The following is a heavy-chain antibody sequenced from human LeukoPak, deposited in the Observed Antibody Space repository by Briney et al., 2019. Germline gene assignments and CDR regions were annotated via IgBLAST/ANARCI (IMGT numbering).Heavy chain of an antibody. D-gene: IGHD6-19*01. J-gene: IGHJ4*02. V-gene: IGHV3-23*01. Sequence: GGPLRLSCAASVFLYNPYDVSWVRQARGRGLECLSSICGSGGSTYYADSVKGRFTISRDNSKNTLYLQMNSLRGEDTAVYYCAKGWAGTAVFHWGQGTLVTVSS. CDR2: ICGSGGST. CDR3: AKGWAGTAVFH. CDR1: VFLYNPYD.